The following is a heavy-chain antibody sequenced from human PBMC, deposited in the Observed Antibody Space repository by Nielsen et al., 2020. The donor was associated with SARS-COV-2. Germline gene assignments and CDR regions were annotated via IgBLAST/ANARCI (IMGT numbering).Heavy chain of an antibody. CDR2: IKPDGSDK. Sequence: GESLKISCAASGFSFSSCWMTWVRQAPGQGLEWVASIKPDGSDKYHLDSVKGRFTISRDNAKNSLYLQMNTLRVDDTAVYYCARLKGSSSNFDSWGQGSLVIVSS. D-gene: IGHD6-6*01. CDR3: ARLKGSSSNFDS. CDR1: GFSFSSCW. V-gene: IGHV3-7*03. J-gene: IGHJ4*02.